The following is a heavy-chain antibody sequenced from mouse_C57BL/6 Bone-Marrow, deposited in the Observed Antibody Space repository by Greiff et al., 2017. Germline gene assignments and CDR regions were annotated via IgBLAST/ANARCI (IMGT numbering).Heavy chain of an antibody. J-gene: IGHJ3*01. CDR3: ARSVLRWAWFAY. Sequence: QVQLQQPGAELVKPGASVKLSCKASGYTFTSYWMHWVKQRPGQGLEWIGMIHPNSGSTNYNEKFKSKATLTVDKSSSTAYMQLSSLTSEDSAVYYCARSVLRWAWFAYWGQGTLVTVSA. CDR2: IHPNSGST. CDR1: GYTFTSYW. D-gene: IGHD1-1*01. V-gene: IGHV1-64*01.